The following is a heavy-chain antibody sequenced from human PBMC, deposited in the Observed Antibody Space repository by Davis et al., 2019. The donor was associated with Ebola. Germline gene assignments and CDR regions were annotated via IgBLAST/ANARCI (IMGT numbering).Heavy chain of an antibody. J-gene: IGHJ4*02. CDR1: GFTFSSYA. Sequence: GESLKISCAASGFTFSSYAMHGVRQAPGKGLEWVAVISYDGSNKYYADSVKGRFTISRDNSKNTLYQQMNSLRAEDTAVYYCARDQPKYYDILTGYSHWGQGTLVTVSS. CDR2: ISYDGSNK. CDR3: ARDQPKYYDILTGYSH. D-gene: IGHD3-9*01. V-gene: IGHV3-30*04.